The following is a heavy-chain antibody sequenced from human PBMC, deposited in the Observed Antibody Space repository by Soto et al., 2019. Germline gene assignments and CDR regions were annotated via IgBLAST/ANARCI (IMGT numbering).Heavy chain of an antibody. D-gene: IGHD2-8*02. V-gene: IGHV3-23*01. CDR1: GFICSSYD. CDR3: AKATATGGGAFDI. J-gene: IGHJ3*02. CDR2: ILVDGRT. Sequence: GGSLRLSCAASGFICSSYDMSWVRQAPGKGLEWVSTILVDGRTFYVDSVKGRLTISGDNSKNTVYLQMNSLTAGDTAQYYCAKATATGGGAFDICGQGTMVTVS.